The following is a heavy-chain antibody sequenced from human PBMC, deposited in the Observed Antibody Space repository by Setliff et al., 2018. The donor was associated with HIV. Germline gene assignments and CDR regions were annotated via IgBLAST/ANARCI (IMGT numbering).Heavy chain of an antibody. V-gene: IGHV4-39*01. CDR2: VYYFGST. J-gene: IGHJ1*01. Sequence: SETLSLTCTVSGGSISSNNYYWGWIRQPPGKGLEWIGNVYYFGSTYYNPSLKSRVTISIDTSKNQFSLKLRSVTAADTALYYCAGSPVVRGIEYFQQWGQGTLVTVSS. CDR1: GGSISSNNYY. D-gene: IGHD2-21*01. CDR3: AGSPVVRGIEYFQQ.